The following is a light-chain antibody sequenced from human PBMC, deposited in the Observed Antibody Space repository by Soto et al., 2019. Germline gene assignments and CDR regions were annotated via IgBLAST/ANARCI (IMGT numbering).Light chain of an antibody. V-gene: IGKV1-5*03. CDR3: QQYKSYWT. CDR1: QSISNW. J-gene: IGKJ1*01. Sequence: DIQMTQSPATPSASVGDSVTITCRASQSISNWLAWYQLRPGQAPKLLIHEASNLHSGVSSRFSGSGSGTHFTLTITSLQPEDFATYYCQQYKSYWTFGQGTRVDLK. CDR2: EAS.